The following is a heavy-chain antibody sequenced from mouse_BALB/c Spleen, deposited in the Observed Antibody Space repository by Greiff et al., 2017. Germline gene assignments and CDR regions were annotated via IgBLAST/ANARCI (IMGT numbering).Heavy chain of an antibody. Sequence: EVQVVESGGGLVQPGGSRKLSCAASGFTFSSFGMHWVRQAPEKGLEWVAYISSGSSTIYYADTVKGRFTISRDNPKNTLFLQMTSLRSEDTAMYYCAREDYYGSSYGFAYWGQGTLVTVSA. CDR2: ISSGSSTI. D-gene: IGHD1-1*01. J-gene: IGHJ3*01. V-gene: IGHV5-17*02. CDR1: GFTFSSFG. CDR3: AREDYYGSSYGFAY.